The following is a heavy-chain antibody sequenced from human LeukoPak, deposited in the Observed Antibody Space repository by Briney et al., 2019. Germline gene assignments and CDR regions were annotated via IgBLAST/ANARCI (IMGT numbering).Heavy chain of an antibody. CDR2: IRYDGSNK. V-gene: IGHV3-30*02. J-gene: IGHJ5*02. CDR1: GFTFSSYG. Sequence: GGSLRLSCAASGFTFSSYGMHWVRQAPGKGLEWVAFIRYDGSNKYYADSVKGRFTISRDNSKNTLYLQMNSLRAEDTAVYYCAKDQKSIAARGWFDPWGQGTLVTVSS. CDR3: AKDQKSIAARGWFDP. D-gene: IGHD6-6*01.